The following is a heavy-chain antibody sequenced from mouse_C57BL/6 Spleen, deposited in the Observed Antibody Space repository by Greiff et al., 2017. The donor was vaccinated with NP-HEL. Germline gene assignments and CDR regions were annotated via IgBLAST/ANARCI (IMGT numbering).Heavy chain of an antibody. J-gene: IGHJ4*01. CDR3: ARERAAQATYYAMDY. Sequence: QVQLKESGPELVKPGASVKISCKASGYAFSSSWMNWVKQRPGKGLEWIGRIYPGDGDTNYNGKFKGKATLTADKSSSTAYMQLSSLTSEDSAVYVCARERAAQATYYAMDYWGQGTSVTVSS. D-gene: IGHD3-2*02. CDR2: IYPGDGDT. CDR1: GYAFSSSW. V-gene: IGHV1-82*01.